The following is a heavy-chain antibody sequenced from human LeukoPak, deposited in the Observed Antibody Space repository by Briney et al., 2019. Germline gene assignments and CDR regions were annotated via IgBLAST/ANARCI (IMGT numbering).Heavy chain of an antibody. CDR1: GYTFTSYD. CDR3: ARAPYYYGSGSYFSPVDY. J-gene: IGHJ4*02. CDR2: MNPNSGNT. D-gene: IGHD3-10*01. V-gene: IGHV1-8*01. Sequence: GASVKVSCKASGYTFTSYDINWVRQATGQGLEWMGWMNPNSGNTGYAQKFQGRVTITRNTSISTAYMELSSLRSEDTAVYYCARAPYYYGSGSYFSPVDYWGQGTLVTVSS.